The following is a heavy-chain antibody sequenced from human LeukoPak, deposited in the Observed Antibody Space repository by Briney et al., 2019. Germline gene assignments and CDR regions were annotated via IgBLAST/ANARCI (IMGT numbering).Heavy chain of an antibody. CDR1: GGSISSYY. CDR2: IYCSGCT. V-gene: IGHV4-59*08. Sequence: SETLSLTCTVSGGSISSYYWSWIRQPPGKGLEWIGYIYCSGCTNYNPSLKSRVTISVDTSTNQFSLKLSSVTLPDTDGYYSPRGLSTGTTYYYYGMDVWGQGTTVTVSS. CDR3: PRGLSTGTTYYYYGMDV. D-gene: IGHD1-7*01. J-gene: IGHJ6*02.